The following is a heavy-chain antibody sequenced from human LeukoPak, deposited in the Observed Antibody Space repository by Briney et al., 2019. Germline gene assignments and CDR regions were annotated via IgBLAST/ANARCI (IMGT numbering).Heavy chain of an antibody. CDR3: AKDRSFRNYFDY. J-gene: IGHJ4*02. Sequence: GGSLRLSCAASGFTFSSNYMSWVRQAPGKGLEWVSVIYSGGSTYYADSVKGRFTISRDNSKNTLYLQMNSLRAEDTAVYYCAKDRSFRNYFDYWGQGTLVTVSS. V-gene: IGHV3-66*01. CDR2: IYSGGST. CDR1: GFTFSSNY.